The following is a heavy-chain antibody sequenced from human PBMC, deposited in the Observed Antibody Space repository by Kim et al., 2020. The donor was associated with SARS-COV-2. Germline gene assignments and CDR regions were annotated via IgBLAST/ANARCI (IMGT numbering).Heavy chain of an antibody. CDR1: GFTVSSNY. Sequence: LSLTCAASGFTVSSNYMSWVRQAPGKGLEWVSVIYTGGSTYYADSVKGRFTISRDNSKNTLFFQMNSLRAEDTAVYYCARGVGAFDIWGQGTMVTVSS. D-gene: IGHD3-10*01. CDR3: ARGVGAFDI. J-gene: IGHJ3*02. V-gene: IGHV3-53*01. CDR2: IYTGGST.